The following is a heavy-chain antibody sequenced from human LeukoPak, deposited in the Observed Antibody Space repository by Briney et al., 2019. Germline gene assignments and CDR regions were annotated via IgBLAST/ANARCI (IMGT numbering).Heavy chain of an antibody. J-gene: IGHJ4*02. V-gene: IGHV4-61*02. D-gene: IGHD1-26*01. CDR1: GGSISSGSYY. Sequence: PSQTLSLTCTVSGGSISSGSYYWSWIRQPAGKGLEWFGRIHTSGSTNYNPSLKGRVTISVDTSKNQFSLKLSSVTAADTAVYYCARGRDGSSYYFDYWGQGTLDTVSS. CDR2: IHTSGST. CDR3: ARGRDGSSYYFDY.